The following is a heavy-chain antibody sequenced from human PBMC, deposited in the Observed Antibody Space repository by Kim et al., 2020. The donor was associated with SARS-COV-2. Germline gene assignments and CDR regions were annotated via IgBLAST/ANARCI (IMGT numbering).Heavy chain of an antibody. CDR1: GFTFSTYS. CDR3: VRDLGITGTTEFDP. V-gene: IGHV3-21*01. J-gene: IGHJ5*02. CDR2: MSSSGTDI. D-gene: IGHD1-7*01. Sequence: GGSLRLSCVASGFTFSTYSMNWVRQAPGKGLEWVSGMSSSGTDIYYADSVKGRFIISRVNTKNSLHLQMNSLRAEDTAVYHCVRDLGITGTTEFDPWGQGTLVTVSS.